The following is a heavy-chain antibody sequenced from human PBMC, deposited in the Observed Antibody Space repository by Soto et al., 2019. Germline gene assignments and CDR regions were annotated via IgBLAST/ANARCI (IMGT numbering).Heavy chain of an antibody. CDR3: AKDMGGGIAVAGTTLDY. CDR2: ISWDGGST. V-gene: IGHV3-43*01. D-gene: IGHD6-13*01. CDR1: GFTFDDYT. J-gene: IGHJ4*02. Sequence: EVQLVESGGVVVQPGGSLRLSCAASGFTFDDYTMHWVRQAPGKGLEWVSLISWDGGSTYYADSVKGRFTISRDNSKNSLYLQMNSLRTDDTALYYCAKDMGGGIAVAGTTLDYWGQGTLVTVSS.